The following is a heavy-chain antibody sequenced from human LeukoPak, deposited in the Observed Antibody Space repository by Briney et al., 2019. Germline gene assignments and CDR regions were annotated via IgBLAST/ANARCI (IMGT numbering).Heavy chain of an antibody. CDR3: ARVPHMVRGAVFDY. Sequence: PSETPSLTCTVSGYSISSGYYWGWIRQPPGKGLEWIGSIYHSGSTYYNPSLKSRVTISVDTSKNQFSLKLSSVTAADTAVYYCARVPHMVRGAVFDYWGQGTLVTVSS. J-gene: IGHJ4*02. CDR2: IYHSGST. V-gene: IGHV4-38-2*02. CDR1: GYSISSGYY. D-gene: IGHD3-10*01.